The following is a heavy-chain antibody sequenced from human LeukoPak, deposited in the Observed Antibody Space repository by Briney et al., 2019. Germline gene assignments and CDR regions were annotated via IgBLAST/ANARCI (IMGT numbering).Heavy chain of an antibody. CDR3: AKGHYSSSLYYFDY. Sequence: GGSLRLSCAASGFTFDDYAMHWVRQASGKGLEWVSGISWNSGSIGYADSVKGRFTISRDNAKNSLYLQMNSLRAEDTALYYCAKGHYSSSLYYFDYWGQGTLVTVSS. CDR2: ISWNSGSI. CDR1: GFTFDDYA. J-gene: IGHJ4*02. V-gene: IGHV3-9*01. D-gene: IGHD6-13*01.